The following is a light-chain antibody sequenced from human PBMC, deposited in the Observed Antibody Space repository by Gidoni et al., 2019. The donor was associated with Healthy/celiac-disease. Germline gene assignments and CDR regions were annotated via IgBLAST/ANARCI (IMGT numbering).Light chain of an antibody. V-gene: IGLV2-23*01. Sequence: QSALTHPPPVSGSPGPSITISCTGTSSDVGSYNLVSWYQQHPGKAPKLMIYEGSKRPSGVSNRFSGSKSGNTASLTISGLQAEDEADYYCCSYAGSSTSYVFGTGTKVTVL. CDR1: SSDVGSYNL. CDR3: CSYAGSSTSYV. J-gene: IGLJ1*01. CDR2: EGS.